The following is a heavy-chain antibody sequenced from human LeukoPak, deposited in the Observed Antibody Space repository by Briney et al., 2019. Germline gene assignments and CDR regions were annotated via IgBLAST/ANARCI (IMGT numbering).Heavy chain of an antibody. J-gene: IGHJ6*03. CDR1: GGSVSSHQ. D-gene: IGHD4-11*01. V-gene: IGHV4-59*02. CDR3: ARGVLTTVSYYMDV. Sequence: SETLSLTCTVSGGSVSSHQWSWIRQPPGKGLEWIGYIYYSGSTNYNPSLTSRFTISIDTSNNRFSLMLSSVTAADTAVYYCARGVLTTVSYYMDVWGKGTTVTVSS. CDR2: IYYSGST.